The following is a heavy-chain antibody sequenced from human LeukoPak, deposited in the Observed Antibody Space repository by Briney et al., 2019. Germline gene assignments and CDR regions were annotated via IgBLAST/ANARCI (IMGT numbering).Heavy chain of an antibody. D-gene: IGHD6-13*01. CDR2: INPNSGGT. CDR1: GYTFAAYY. CDR3: ARDGRAAAAGTDFDY. J-gene: IGHJ4*02. Sequence: GDSVKVSCKTSGYTFAAYYIHWVRQAPGQGLEWMGWINPNSGGTNYAQKFQGRVTMTRDTSISTAYMELSRLRSDDTAVYYCARDGRAAAAGTDFDYWGQGTLVTVSS. V-gene: IGHV1-2*02.